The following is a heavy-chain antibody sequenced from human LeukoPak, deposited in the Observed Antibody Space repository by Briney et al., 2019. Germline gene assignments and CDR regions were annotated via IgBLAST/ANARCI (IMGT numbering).Heavy chain of an antibody. CDR3: ARGIRHHTTVTTWGY. D-gene: IGHD4-17*01. Sequence: ASVKVSCNASGFTFTNYNMHWVRQAPGQGLEWMGWINPNSGGTNYAQKFQGRVTMTRDTSISTAYMELSRLRSDDTAVYYCARGIRHHTTVTTWGYWGQGTLVTVSS. J-gene: IGHJ4*02. V-gene: IGHV1-2*02. CDR1: GFTFTNYN. CDR2: INPNSGGT.